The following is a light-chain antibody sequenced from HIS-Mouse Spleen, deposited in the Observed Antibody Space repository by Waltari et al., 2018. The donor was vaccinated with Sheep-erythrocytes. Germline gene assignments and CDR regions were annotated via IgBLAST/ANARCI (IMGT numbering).Light chain of an antibody. V-gene: IGLV2-8*01. CDR1: SSDVGGSHY. J-gene: IGLJ3*02. CDR3: SSYAGSNNWV. CDR2: EVS. Sequence: QSALTQPPSAYGSPGQSVPISCTGPSSDVGGSHYVPWYQQHPGKAPKLMIYEVSKRPSGVPDRFSGSKSGNTASLTVSGLQAEDEADYYCSSYAGSNNWVFGGGTKLTVL.